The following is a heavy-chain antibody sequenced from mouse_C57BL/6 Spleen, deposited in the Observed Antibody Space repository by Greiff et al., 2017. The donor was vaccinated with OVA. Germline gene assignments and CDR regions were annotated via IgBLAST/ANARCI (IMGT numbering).Heavy chain of an antibody. CDR3: ARSDYYGSSPFAY. V-gene: IGHV1-20*01. Sequence: EVQLQQSGPELVKPGASVKISCKASGYSFTGYFMNWVMQSHGKSLEWIGRINPYNGDTFYNQKFKGKATLTVDKSSSTAHMELRSMTTEESAVYYYARSDYYGSSPFAYWGQGTLVTASA. CDR1: GYSFTGYF. J-gene: IGHJ3*01. CDR2: INPYNGDT. D-gene: IGHD1-1*01.